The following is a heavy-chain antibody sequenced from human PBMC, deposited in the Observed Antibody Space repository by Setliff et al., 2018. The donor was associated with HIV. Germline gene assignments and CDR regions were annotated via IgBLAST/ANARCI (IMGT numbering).Heavy chain of an antibody. CDR2: IIPIFKSA. J-gene: IGHJ3*01. V-gene: IGHV1-69*05. D-gene: IGHD5-12*01. Sequence: VASVKVSCKVSGDTFNNYGLNWVRQAPGQGLEWMGGIIPIFKSADYAQKLQGRVTITTDESTSTAYMDLSSLKSEDTAIYYCARTSGDAYNYEGAFDVWGQGTLVTVSS. CDR3: ARTSGDAYNYEGAFDV. CDR1: GDTFNNYG.